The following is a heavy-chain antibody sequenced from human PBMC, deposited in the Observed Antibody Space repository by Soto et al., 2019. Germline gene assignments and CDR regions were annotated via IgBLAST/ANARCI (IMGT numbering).Heavy chain of an antibody. CDR2: IYYSGST. D-gene: IGHD3-16*02. CDR3: ARDIRMITFGGVIVRGYWFDP. V-gene: IGHV4-59*01. J-gene: IGHJ5*02. CDR1: GGSISSYY. Sequence: SETLSLTCTVSGGSISSYYWSWIRQPPGKGLEWIGYIYYSGSTNYNPSLKSRVTISVDTSKNQFSLKLRSVTAADTAVYYCARDIRMITFGGVIVRGYWFDPWGQGTLVTVSS.